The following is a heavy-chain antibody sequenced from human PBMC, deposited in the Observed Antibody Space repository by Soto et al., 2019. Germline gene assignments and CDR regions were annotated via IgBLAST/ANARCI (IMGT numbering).Heavy chain of an antibody. CDR1: GFTFSSYW. J-gene: IGHJ4*02. D-gene: IGHD3-22*01. V-gene: IGHV3-7*03. CDR2: IKQDGSEK. Sequence: EVQLVESGGGLVQPGGSLRLSCAASGFTFSSYWMSWVRQAPGKGLEWVAHIKQDGSEKYYVDSVEGRFTISRNNAKNSLYLQMNGLRAEDTAVYYCAGDVYYYDSSGYYPIDYWGQGTLVTVSS. CDR3: AGDVYYYDSSGYYPIDY.